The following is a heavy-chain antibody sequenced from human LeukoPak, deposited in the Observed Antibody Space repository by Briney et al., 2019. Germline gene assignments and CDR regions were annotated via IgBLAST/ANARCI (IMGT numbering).Heavy chain of an antibody. CDR3: VKFGVDYDMGV. CDR2: IHYSGRA. Sequence: PSETLSLTCTVSGDSISGSYWTWVRQPPGQGLEWIGQIHYSGRADYNPSLKRRITISVDTSKNQMSLTLTSVTVADTAIYYCVKFGVDYDMGVWGQGTTVTVSS. J-gene: IGHJ6*02. D-gene: IGHD3-16*01. V-gene: IGHV4-59*01. CDR1: GDSISGSY.